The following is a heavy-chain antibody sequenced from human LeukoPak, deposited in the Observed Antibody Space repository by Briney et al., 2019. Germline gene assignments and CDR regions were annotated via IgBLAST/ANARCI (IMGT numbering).Heavy chain of an antibody. CDR3: ARAHVEDVEMVYAIRAFDI. D-gene: IGHD2-8*01. J-gene: IGHJ3*02. CDR2: IYYSGIS. V-gene: IGHV4-31*03. CDR1: GGSIRSVGYY. Sequence: SQTLSLTCTVSGGSIRSVGYYWSWIRQHPGKGLEWIGYIYYSGISKYNPSLNSRVTISVDTSKNQCSLNLRSVTAADTAAYYCARAHVEDVEMVYAIRAFDIWGQGTLVTVSS.